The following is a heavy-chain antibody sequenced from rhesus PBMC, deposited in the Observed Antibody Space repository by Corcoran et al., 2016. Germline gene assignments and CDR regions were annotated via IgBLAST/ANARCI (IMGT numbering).Heavy chain of an antibody. CDR3: ARDLWRLGGFFDY. D-gene: IGHD6-31*01. CDR2: NHPINGNT. V-gene: IGHV1-200*01. CDR1: GYTFTSYY. J-gene: IGHJ4*01. Sequence: QVQLVQSGAEVKKPGTSVKLSSKASGYTFTSYYINWVRQAPGQVLEWKGRNHPINGNTGYAQKFQGRVTMTRDTSTSTAYMELNSLRSEDTAVYYCARDLWRLGGFFDYWGQGVLVTVSS.